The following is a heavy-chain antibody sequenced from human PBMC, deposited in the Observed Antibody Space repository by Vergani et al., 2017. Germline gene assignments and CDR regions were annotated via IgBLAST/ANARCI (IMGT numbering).Heavy chain of an antibody. J-gene: IGHJ1*01. CDR1: GLPSSYYG. CDR2: ISYDSTPK. V-gene: IGHV3-30*03. CDR3: ATKSCGTPGCQIGYFRE. Sequence: QVHMVESGGGVVKPGRSLRLSCVVSGLPSSYYGMQWVRQAPGKGLEWGAVISYDSTPKYYADAVKGRVTISRDTSKSTLYLQMNSLRTEDTAVYYCATKSCGTPGCQIGYFREWGQGTLVTVSS. D-gene: IGHD1-1*01.